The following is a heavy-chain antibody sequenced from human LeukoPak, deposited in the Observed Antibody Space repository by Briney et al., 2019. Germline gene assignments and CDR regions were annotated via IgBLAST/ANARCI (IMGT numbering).Heavy chain of an antibody. CDR2: ISSSGETI. Sequence: GGSLRLSCAASGFTFTDYNMIWIRQAPGKGLEWISYISSSGETIYYADSGKGRLTISRDNARNSLFLQMNSLRAEDTAVYFCAKAGGQNYYYSYMDVWGKGTTVTVS. CDR3: AKAGGQNYYYSYMDV. D-gene: IGHD3-16*01. V-gene: IGHV3-11*01. J-gene: IGHJ6*03. CDR1: GFTFTDYN.